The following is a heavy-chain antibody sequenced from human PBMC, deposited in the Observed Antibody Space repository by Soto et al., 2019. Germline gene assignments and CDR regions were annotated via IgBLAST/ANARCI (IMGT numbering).Heavy chain of an antibody. Sequence: GGSLRLSCAASGFTFSDYYMSWIRQAPGKGLEWVSYISSSGSTIYYADSVKGRFTISRDNAKNSLYLQMNSLRAEDTAVYYCARDGHITGATHDAFDIWGQGTMVTVSS. J-gene: IGHJ3*02. CDR1: GFTFSDYY. CDR2: ISSSGSTI. V-gene: IGHV3-11*01. D-gene: IGHD1-20*01. CDR3: ARDGHITGATHDAFDI.